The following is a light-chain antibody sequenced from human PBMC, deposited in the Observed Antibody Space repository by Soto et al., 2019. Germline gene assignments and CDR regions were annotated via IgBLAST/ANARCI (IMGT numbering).Light chain of an antibody. CDR1: QSFSSW. CDR2: DAS. CDR3: QQTYTTPIT. J-gene: IGKJ5*01. V-gene: IGKV1-5*01. Sequence: DIQMTQSPSTLSASVGDRVTINCRASQSFSSWLAWYQQKPGKAPKLLIYDASSLESGVPSRFSGSGSGTEFTLTISGLQPDDFATYYCQQTYTTPITFGQGTRLEIK.